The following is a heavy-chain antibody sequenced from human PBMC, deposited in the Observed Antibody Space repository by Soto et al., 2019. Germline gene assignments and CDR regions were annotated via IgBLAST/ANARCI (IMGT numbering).Heavy chain of an antibody. CDR3: TRVARTTGTTLQDRFVDH. CDR1: GVTFSAHY. CDR2: IRNKANSYST. D-gene: IGHD1-1*01. J-gene: IGHJ4*02. Sequence: EVQLVESGGGLVLPGGSLSLSCAASGVTFSAHYMDWVRQAPGKGLEWLGRIRNKANSYSTVYAASVKGRFTISRDDSESALDRQMNSLKTEDTAVYYRTRVARTTGTTLQDRFVDHWGQGTLGTVAS. V-gene: IGHV3-72*01.